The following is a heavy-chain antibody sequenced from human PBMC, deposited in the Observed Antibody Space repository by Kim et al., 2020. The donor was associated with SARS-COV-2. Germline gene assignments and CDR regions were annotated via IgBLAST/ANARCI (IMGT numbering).Heavy chain of an antibody. CDR1: GYTFTSYG. V-gene: IGHV1-18*04. Sequence: ASVKVSCKASGYTFTSYGISWVRQAPGQGLEWMGWISAYNGNTNYAQKLQGRGTMTTDTSTSTAYMELRSLRSDDTAGYYCAREGEIPGIAAAGLNYYYYGMDVWGQGTTVTVSS. D-gene: IGHD6-13*01. CDR2: ISAYNGNT. J-gene: IGHJ6*02. CDR3: AREGEIPGIAAAGLNYYYYGMDV.